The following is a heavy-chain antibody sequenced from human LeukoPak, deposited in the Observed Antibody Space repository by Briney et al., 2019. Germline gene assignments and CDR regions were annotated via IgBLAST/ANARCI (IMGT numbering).Heavy chain of an antibody. CDR3: ARDSGYSGYSDY. CDR2: ISSSSSYT. V-gene: IGHV3-11*05. CDR1: GFTFSDYY. Sequence: GGSLRLSCAASGFTFSDYYMSWSRQAPGKGLEWVSYISSSSSYTDYADSVKGRFTISRDNAKNSLNLQMNSLRAEDTAVYYCARDSGYSGYSDYWGQGTLVTVSS. D-gene: IGHD5-12*01. J-gene: IGHJ4*03.